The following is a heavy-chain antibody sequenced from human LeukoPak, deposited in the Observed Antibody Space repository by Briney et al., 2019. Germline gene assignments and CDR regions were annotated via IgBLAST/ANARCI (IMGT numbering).Heavy chain of an antibody. D-gene: IGHD2-15*01. CDR3: AKGTKGYCSGGSCYHFDY. J-gene: IGHJ4*02. V-gene: IGHV3-11*03. CDR2: ISSSSSYT. Sequence: GGSLRLSCAASGFTFSDYYMSWIRQAPGKGLEWVSYISSSSSYTNYADSVKGRFTISRDNSKNTLYLQMNSLRAEDTAVYYCAKGTKGYCSGGSCYHFDYWGQGTLVTVSS. CDR1: GFTFSDYY.